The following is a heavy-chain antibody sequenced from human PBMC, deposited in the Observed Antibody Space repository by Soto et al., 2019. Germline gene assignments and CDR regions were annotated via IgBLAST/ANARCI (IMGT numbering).Heavy chain of an antibody. CDR1: GYRFTDYA. V-gene: IGHV1-3*01. J-gene: IGHJ6*02. CDR3: ARSRVGTNLKDV. CDR2: INGGDGHT. D-gene: IGHD1-1*01. Sequence: QVHLVQSGAEARKPGASVKVSCKASGYRFTDYAIHWVRQAPGQRLEWMGWINGGDGHTYSSQRFQDRVTLTRDTSASTGYMELSSLRSEDTAVYYCARSRVGTNLKDVWGQGTTVTVSS.